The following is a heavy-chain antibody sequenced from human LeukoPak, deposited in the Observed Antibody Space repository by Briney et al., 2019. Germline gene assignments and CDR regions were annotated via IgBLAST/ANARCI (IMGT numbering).Heavy chain of an antibody. CDR2: ISTNGDST. J-gene: IGHJ6*03. Sequence: GGSLRLSCTASGFTFSDFAMSWVRQAPGKGLEWVSPISTNGDSTYYADSVKGRFIISRDNSKNTLYLQMNSLRAEDMAVYYCAKFMAVITVVRSRYMDVWGKGTTVTISS. CDR3: AKFMAVITVVRSRYMDV. CDR1: GFTFSDFA. D-gene: IGHD3-10*01. V-gene: IGHV3-23*01.